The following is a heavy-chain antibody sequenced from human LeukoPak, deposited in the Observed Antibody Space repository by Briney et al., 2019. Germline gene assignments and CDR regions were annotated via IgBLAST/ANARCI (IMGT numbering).Heavy chain of an antibody. CDR2: ISAYNGNT. V-gene: IGHV1-18*01. Sequence: ASVEVSCRTSGYTFTSYGISWVRQAPGQGLEWMGWISAYNGNTNYAQKFQGRVTMTTDTSTSTAYMELTSLRSDDTALYYCARGPQRGYSDYWGQGTLVTVSS. D-gene: IGHD5-18*01. CDR1: GYTFTSYG. CDR3: ARGPQRGYSDY. J-gene: IGHJ4*02.